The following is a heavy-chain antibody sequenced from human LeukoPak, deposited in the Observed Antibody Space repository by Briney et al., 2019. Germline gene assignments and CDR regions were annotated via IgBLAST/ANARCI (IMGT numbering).Heavy chain of an antibody. V-gene: IGHV1-18*01. J-gene: IGHJ4*02. D-gene: IGHD6-13*01. CDR3: ARGVWSTSWFNFDY. CDR1: GCTFTNYG. CDR2: ISAYNGNT. Sequence: ASVRVSCKASGCTFTNYGINWVRQAPGQGLQWMGWISAYNGNTNHAQNLQGRVTMTTDTSTSTAYMELRSLKSDDTAVYYCARGVWSTSWFNFDYWGQGTLVTVSS.